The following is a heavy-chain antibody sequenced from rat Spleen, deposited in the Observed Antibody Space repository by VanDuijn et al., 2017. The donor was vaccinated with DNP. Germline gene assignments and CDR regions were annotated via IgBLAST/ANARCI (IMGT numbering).Heavy chain of an antibody. V-gene: IGHV5-58*01. CDR3: AGPGSLSY. J-gene: IGHJ2*01. Sequence: EVQLVETGGGLVQPGRSLQLSCVASGFTFSSYWMYWIRQAPGKGLEWVASITTDGGGTYYPDSVKGRFTISRDNAENTVYLQMNSLRSEDTATYYCAGPGSLSYWGQGVMVTVSS. CDR1: GFTFSSYW. CDR2: ITTDGGGT. D-gene: IGHD1-4*01.